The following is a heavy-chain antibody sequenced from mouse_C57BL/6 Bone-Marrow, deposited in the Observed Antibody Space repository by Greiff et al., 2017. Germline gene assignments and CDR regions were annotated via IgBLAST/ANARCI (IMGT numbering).Heavy chain of an antibody. Sequence: EVQLQQSGAELVRPGSSVKMSCKTSGYTFTSYGINWVKQRPGQGLEWIGYIYIGNGYTEYNEKFKGKATMTSDTSSSTAYMQRISLTSEDSAIYFCARPPHYYSNSLYAMDYWGQGTSVTVSS. CDR2: IYIGNGYT. CDR1: GYTFTSYG. CDR3: ARPPHYYSNSLYAMDY. V-gene: IGHV1-58*01. J-gene: IGHJ4*01. D-gene: IGHD2-5*01.